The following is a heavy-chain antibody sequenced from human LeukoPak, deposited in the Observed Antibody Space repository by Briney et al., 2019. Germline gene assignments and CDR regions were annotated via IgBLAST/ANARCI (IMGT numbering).Heavy chain of an antibody. CDR3: ARGANTYYDFWSGLTPPNWFDP. V-gene: IGHV3-30*04. J-gene: IGHJ5*02. D-gene: IGHD3-3*01. CDR1: GFTFSSYA. CDR2: ISYDGSNK. Sequence: GRSLRLSCAASGFTFSSYAMHWVRQAPGKGLEWVAVISYDGSNKYYADSVKGRFTISRGNSKNTLYLQMNSLRAEDTAVYYCARGANTYYDFWSGLTPPNWFDPWGQGTLVTVSS.